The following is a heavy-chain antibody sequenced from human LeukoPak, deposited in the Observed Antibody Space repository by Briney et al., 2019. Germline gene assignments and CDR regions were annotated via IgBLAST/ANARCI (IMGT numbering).Heavy chain of an antibody. CDR1: GFTFTSSA. CDR2: IVVGSGNT. CDR3: ARDGSGWPYYYYGMDV. D-gene: IGHD2-15*01. V-gene: IGHV1-58*02. Sequence: ASVKVSCKASGFTFTSSAMQWVRQARGQRLEWIGWIVVGSGNTNYAQKFQERVTITRDMSTSTAYMELRSLRSDDTAVYYCARDGSGWPYYYYGMDVWGQGTTVTVSS. J-gene: IGHJ6*02.